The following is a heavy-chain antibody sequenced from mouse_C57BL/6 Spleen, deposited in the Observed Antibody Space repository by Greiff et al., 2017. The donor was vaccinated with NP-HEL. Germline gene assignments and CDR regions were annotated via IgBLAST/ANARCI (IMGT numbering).Heavy chain of an antibody. CDR3: ARYPNYYGSRY. CDR1: GYAFSSSW. V-gene: IGHV1-82*01. Sequence: VQLQQSGPELVKPGASVKISCKASGYAFSSSWMNWVKQRPGKGLEWIGRIYPGDGATNYNGKFKGKATLTADKSSSTAYMQLSSLTSEDSAVYCGARYPNYYGSRYWGKGTLVTVSA. CDR2: IYPGDGAT. J-gene: IGHJ3*01. D-gene: IGHD1-1*01.